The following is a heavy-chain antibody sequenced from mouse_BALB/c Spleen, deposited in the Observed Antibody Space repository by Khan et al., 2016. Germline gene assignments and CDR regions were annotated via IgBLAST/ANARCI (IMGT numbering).Heavy chain of an antibody. Sequence: QVQLQQSGAELARPGASVKLSCKASGYTFTNYWMQWVKQRPGQGLEWIGAIYPGDGDTRYTQKFKAKATLTADESSSTASMQLSSLASEDSAVYYCARSKIRGYFDYLGQGTTLTVSS. J-gene: IGHJ2*01. CDR1: GYTFTNYW. V-gene: IGHV1-87*01. CDR2: IYPGDGDT. D-gene: IGHD2-4*01. CDR3: ARSKIRGYFDY.